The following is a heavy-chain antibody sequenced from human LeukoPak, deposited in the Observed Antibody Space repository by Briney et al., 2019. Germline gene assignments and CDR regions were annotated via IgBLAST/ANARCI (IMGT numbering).Heavy chain of an antibody. CDR2: IYYSGST. CDR1: GGSISSDDYY. V-gene: IGHV4-30-4*01. D-gene: IGHD5-18*01. CDR3: SRARGYSYGSPFHY. J-gene: IGHJ4*02. Sequence: SETLSLTCTVSGGSISSDDYYWRWIRQPPGKGLEWIGYIYYSGSTYYNPSLKSRVTISVDKAKNQFALKLSAVTDADTVLYYCSRARGYSYGSPFHYWGQGTLVTVSS.